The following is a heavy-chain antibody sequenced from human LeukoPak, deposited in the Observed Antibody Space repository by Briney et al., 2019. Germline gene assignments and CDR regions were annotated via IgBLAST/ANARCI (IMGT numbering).Heavy chain of an antibody. CDR2: IIPIFGTA. V-gene: IGHV1-69*06. CDR3: ARDPGKNNWFDP. J-gene: IGHJ5*02. Sequence: SVKVSCKASGGTFSSYAISWVRQAPGQGLEWMGGIIPIFGTANYAQKFQGRVTITADKSTSTAYMELSSLRSEDTAVYYCARDPGKNNWFDPWGQGTLVTVSS. CDR1: GGTFSSYA.